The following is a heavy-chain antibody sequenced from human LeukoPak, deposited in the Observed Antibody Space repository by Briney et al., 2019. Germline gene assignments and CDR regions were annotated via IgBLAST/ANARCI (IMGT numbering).Heavy chain of an antibody. J-gene: IGHJ4*02. Sequence: GGSLRLSCAASGFTFSSYSMNWVRQAPGKGLEWVSSTSSSSSYIYYADSVKGRFTISRDNAKNSLYLQMNSLRAEDTAVYYCARDFTCGGDCYSYYFDYWGQGTLVTVSS. D-gene: IGHD2-21*02. CDR3: ARDFTCGGDCYSYYFDY. CDR2: TSSSSSYI. CDR1: GFTFSSYS. V-gene: IGHV3-21*01.